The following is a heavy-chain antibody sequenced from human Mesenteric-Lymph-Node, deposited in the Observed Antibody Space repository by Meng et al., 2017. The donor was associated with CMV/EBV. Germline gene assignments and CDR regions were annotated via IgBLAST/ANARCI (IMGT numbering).Heavy chain of an antibody. CDR1: GFTFSSYA. CDR3: ARDPLGPAAIWYYFDY. D-gene: IGHD2-2*01. V-gene: IGHV3-30*04. Sequence: GESLKISCAASGFTFSSYAMHWVRQAPGKGLEWVAVISYDGSNKYYADSVKGRFTISRDNAKNSLYLQMNSLRAEDTAVYYCARDPLGPAAIWYYFDYWGQGTLVTVSS. CDR2: ISYDGSNK. J-gene: IGHJ4*02.